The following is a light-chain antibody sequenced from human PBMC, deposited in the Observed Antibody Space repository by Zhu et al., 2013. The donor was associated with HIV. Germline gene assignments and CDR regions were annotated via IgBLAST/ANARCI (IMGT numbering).Light chain of an antibody. CDR1: SSDVGGYNY. CDR2: EVS. Sequence: QSALTQPASVSGSPGQSITISCTGTSSDVGGYNYVSWYQQHPGKAPKLMIYEVSNRPSGVSNRFSGSKSGNTASLTISGLQAEDEANYFCSSYTSSSTLAVVFGGGTKLTV. CDR3: SSYTSSSTLAVV. V-gene: IGLV2-14*01. J-gene: IGLJ2*01.